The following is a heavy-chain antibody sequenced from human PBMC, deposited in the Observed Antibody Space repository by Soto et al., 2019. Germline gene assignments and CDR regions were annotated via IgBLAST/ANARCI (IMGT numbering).Heavy chain of an antibody. CDR1: GYTFTNYD. CDR3: ARGYYYGSGRPTPGGMDV. Sequence: VASVTVSCTASGYTFTNYDINWVRQAPGQGLEWMGWISTYTGNTNYAQKLQGRVTMTTDTSTSTAYMELRSLRSDDTAVYYCARGYYYGSGRPTPGGMDVWGQGTTVTVSS. D-gene: IGHD3-10*01. J-gene: IGHJ6*02. V-gene: IGHV1-18*01. CDR2: ISTYTGNT.